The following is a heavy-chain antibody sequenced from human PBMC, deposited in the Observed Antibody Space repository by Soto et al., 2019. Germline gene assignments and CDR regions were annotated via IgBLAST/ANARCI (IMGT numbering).Heavy chain of an antibody. Sequence: QVQLVESGGGVVQPGRSLRLSCAASGFTFSSYAMHWVRQAPGKGLAWVAVISYDGSNKYYADSVKGRFTISSDNSKNTLYLQMNSLRAEDTAVYYCARDYYRFNSGYGFSMDVWGQGTTVTFSS. J-gene: IGHJ6*02. CDR3: ARDYYRFNSGYGFSMDV. D-gene: IGHD5-12*01. V-gene: IGHV3-30-3*01. CDR2: ISYDGSNK. CDR1: GFTFSSYA.